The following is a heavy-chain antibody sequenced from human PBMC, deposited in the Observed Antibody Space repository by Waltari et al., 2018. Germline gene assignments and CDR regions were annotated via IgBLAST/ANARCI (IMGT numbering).Heavy chain of an antibody. CDR2: IHPSGNS. V-gene: IGHV4-34*01. CDR3: SRGTDAYKSGNY. Sequence: QVQLQQWGAGLLKPSETLSLTCAVSGEPFSGYYWIWTRHSPGKGLEWIGEIHPSGNSHHNPSLRSRLSISGDASKIQFSLKLNSMTAADTAVYYCSRGTDAYKSGNYWGQGTLVSVSS. D-gene: IGHD3-10*01. CDR1: GEPFSGYY. J-gene: IGHJ4*02.